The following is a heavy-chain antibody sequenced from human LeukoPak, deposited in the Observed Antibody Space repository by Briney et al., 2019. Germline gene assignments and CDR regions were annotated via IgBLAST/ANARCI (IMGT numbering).Heavy chain of an antibody. CDR2: MYYSGST. CDR3: ARLGSGNYGWFDP. Sequence: SETLSLTCTVSGGSISSYYWSWIRQPPGKGLEWIGYMYYSGSTNYNPSLKSRVTISVDTSKNQFSLKLSSVTAADTAVYYCARLGSGNYGWFDPWGQGTLVTVSS. D-gene: IGHD1-7*01. CDR1: GGSISSYY. J-gene: IGHJ5*02. V-gene: IGHV4-59*08.